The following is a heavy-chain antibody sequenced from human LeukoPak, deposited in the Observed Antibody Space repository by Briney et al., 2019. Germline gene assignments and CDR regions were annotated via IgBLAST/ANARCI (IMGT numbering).Heavy chain of an antibody. CDR1: GGSISSSSYY. CDR3: ARLDYDSRTRGWFDP. V-gene: IGHV4-39*07. Sequence: KPSETLSLTCTVSGGSISSSSYYWGWIRQPPGKGLEWIGSIYYSGSTYYNPSLKSRVTISVDTSKNQFSLKLSSVTAADTAVYYCARLDYDSRTRGWFDPWGQGTLVTVSS. D-gene: IGHD3-22*01. CDR2: IYYSGST. J-gene: IGHJ5*02.